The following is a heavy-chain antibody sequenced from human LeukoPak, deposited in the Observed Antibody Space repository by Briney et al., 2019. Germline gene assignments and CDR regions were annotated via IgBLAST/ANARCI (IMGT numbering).Heavy chain of an antibody. CDR2: ISSNGGST. Sequence: PGGSLRLSCSASGFTFSSYAMHWVRQAPGKGLEYVSAISSNGGSTYYADSVKGRFTISRDNSKNTLYLQMNSLRAEDTAVYYCAKDFATGYSSGWYVYWGQGTLVTVSS. CDR3: AKDFATGYSSGWYVY. V-gene: IGHV3-64*04. J-gene: IGHJ4*02. CDR1: GFTFSSYA. D-gene: IGHD6-19*01.